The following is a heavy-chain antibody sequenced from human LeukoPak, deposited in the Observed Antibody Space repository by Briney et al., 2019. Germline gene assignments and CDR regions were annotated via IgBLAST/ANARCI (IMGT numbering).Heavy chain of an antibody. J-gene: IGHJ6*03. Sequence: GASVKVSCKASGYTFTGYCIHWVRQAPGQGLEWMGWINPNSGGTIYAQKFQGRVAMTKDTSISTAYMDLSRLGSDDTAVYYCASARGQYYYYMDVWGKGTTVTVSS. V-gene: IGHV1-2*02. CDR1: GYTFTGYC. CDR2: INPNSGGT. CDR3: ASARGQYYYYMDV.